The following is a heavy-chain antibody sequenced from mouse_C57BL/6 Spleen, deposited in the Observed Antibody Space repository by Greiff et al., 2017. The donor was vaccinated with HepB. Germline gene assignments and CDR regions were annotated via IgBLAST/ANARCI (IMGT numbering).Heavy chain of an antibody. Sequence: EVQLQQSGPELVKPGASVKISCKASGYTFTDYYMNWVKQSHGKSLEWIGDINPNNGVTSYNQKFKGKAPLTVDKSSSTAYMELRSLTSEDAAVYYCASFHGNYVGFAYWGQGTLVTVSA. CDR3: ASFHGNYVGFAY. CDR1: GYTFTDYY. J-gene: IGHJ3*01. CDR2: INPNNGVT. D-gene: IGHD2-1*01. V-gene: IGHV1-26*01.